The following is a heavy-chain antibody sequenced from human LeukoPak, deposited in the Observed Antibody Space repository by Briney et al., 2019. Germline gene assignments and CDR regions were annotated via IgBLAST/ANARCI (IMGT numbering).Heavy chain of an antibody. CDR1: GFTFSSYG. J-gene: IGHJ4*02. V-gene: IGHV3-30*18. Sequence: GGSLRLSCAASGFTFSSYGMHWVRQAPGKGLEWVAVISYDGSNKYYADSVKGRFTISRDNSKNTLYLQMNSLRAEDTAVYYCAKGGHYCYDSSGYSGAFDYWGQGTLVTVSS. CDR3: AKGGHYCYDSSGYSGAFDY. D-gene: IGHD3-22*01. CDR2: ISYDGSNK.